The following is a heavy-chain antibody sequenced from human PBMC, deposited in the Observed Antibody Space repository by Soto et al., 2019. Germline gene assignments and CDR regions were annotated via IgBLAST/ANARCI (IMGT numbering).Heavy chain of an antibody. D-gene: IGHD2-15*01. CDR3: ARVKSLAGHY. Sequence: GGSLRLSCAASGFTFSTYWMSWVRQAPGKGLEWVANIKQDGSDKYYVDSVKGRLTISRDNAKNSLYLQMNGLRAEDTAVYYCARVKSLAGHYWGQGTLVTVSS. V-gene: IGHV3-7*05. CDR1: GFTFSTYW. CDR2: IKQDGSDK. J-gene: IGHJ4*02.